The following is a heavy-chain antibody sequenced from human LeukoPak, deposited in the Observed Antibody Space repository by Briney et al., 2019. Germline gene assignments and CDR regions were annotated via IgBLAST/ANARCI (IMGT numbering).Heavy chain of an antibody. CDR3: ATGTFMVRGVTYYYGMDV. CDR1: GYTLTELS. V-gene: IGHV1-24*01. Sequence: ASVKVSCKVSGYTLTELSMHWVRQAPGKGLEWMGGFDPEDGETIYAQKFQGRVTMTEDTSTDTAYMELSSLRSEDTAVYYCATGTFMVRGVTYYYGMDVWGQGTTVTVSS. D-gene: IGHD3-10*01. CDR2: FDPEDGET. J-gene: IGHJ6*02.